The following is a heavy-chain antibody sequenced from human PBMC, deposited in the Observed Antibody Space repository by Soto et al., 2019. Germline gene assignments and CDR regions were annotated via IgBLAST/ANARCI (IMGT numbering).Heavy chain of an antibody. CDR3: GAHDYGAKVYDFET. Sequence: LQLQGRGPGLVKPSDTMSLTCPVSSGSISSSDSYWGWIRQPPGKWLEWIGSIFCSGKTYYNPSLKTRATISIASSKTQFPLKLNSANPADTAVYYCGAHDYGAKVYDFETWGQATLVTGAS. J-gene: IGHJ4*02. D-gene: IGHD4-17*01. V-gene: IGHV4-39*01. CDR2: IFCSGKT. CDR1: SGSISSSDSY.